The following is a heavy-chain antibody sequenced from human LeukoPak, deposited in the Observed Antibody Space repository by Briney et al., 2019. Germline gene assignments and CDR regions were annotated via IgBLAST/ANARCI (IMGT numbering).Heavy chain of an antibody. D-gene: IGHD6-19*01. CDR1: GGTFSSYA. CDR2: IIPIFGTA. CDR3: AKASGWSNYFDY. V-gene: IGHV1-69*01. Sequence: SVKVSCKASGGTFSSYAISWVRQAPGQGLEWMGGIIPIFGTANHAQKFQGRVTITADESTSTAYMELSSLRSEDTAVYYCAKASGWSNYFDYWGQGTLVTVSS. J-gene: IGHJ4*02.